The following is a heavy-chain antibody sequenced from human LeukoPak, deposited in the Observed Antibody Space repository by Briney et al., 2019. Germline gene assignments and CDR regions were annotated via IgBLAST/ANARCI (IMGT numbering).Heavy chain of an antibody. CDR2: IYYSGST. V-gene: IGHV4-31*03. Sequence: NPSEILSLTCTVSGGSISSGGYYWSWIRQHPGKGLEWIGYIYYSGSTYYNPSLKSRVTISVDTSKNQFSLKLSSVTAADTAVYYCARGSSWPPLFDYWGQGTLVTVSS. D-gene: IGHD6-13*01. CDR1: GGSISSGGYY. J-gene: IGHJ4*02. CDR3: ARGSSWPPLFDY.